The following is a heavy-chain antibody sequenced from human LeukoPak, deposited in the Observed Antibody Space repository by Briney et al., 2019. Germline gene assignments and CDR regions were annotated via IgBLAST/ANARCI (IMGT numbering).Heavy chain of an antibody. CDR3: TTRIAVAGFSFDY. Sequence: GGSLRLSCAASGFTFSNAWMSWVRQAPGKGLEWVGRIKSKTDGGTTDYAAPVKGRFTISRDDSKNTLYLQMNSLKTEDTAVYYCTTRIAVAGFSFDYWGQGTLVTVSS. J-gene: IGHJ4*02. V-gene: IGHV3-15*01. D-gene: IGHD6-19*01. CDR2: IKSKTDGGTT. CDR1: GFTFSNAW.